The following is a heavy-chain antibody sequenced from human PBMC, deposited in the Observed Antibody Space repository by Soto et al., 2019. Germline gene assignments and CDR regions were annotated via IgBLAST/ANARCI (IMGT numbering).Heavy chain of an antibody. CDR3: ARAIVVVPAATTYFDS. CDR1: GGTFSSYA. CDR2: IIPIFGTA. V-gene: IGHV1-69*01. Sequence: QVQLVQSGAEVKKPGSSVKVSCKASGGTFSSYAISWVRQAPGQGLEWMGGIIPIFGTANYAQKFQGRVTITADEPTNTAYMELSSLRSENTAVYYCARAIVVVPAATTYFDSWGQGHLVTVSS. J-gene: IGHJ4*02. D-gene: IGHD2-2*01.